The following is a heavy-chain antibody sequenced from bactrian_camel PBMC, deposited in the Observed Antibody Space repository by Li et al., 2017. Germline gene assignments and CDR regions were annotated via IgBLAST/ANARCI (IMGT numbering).Heavy chain of an antibody. CDR1: GYTRNTHC. V-gene: IGHV3S6*01. CDR3: ATRRSFSTGGFCAPGGWAGRAP. J-gene: IGHJ4*01. D-gene: IGHD5*01. Sequence: LVESGGGSVQAGGSLRLSCDASGYTRNTHCMGWFRQAPGKEREAVATMFVDGSTIPYYSDSVKGRFTISHDKAKNTLYLQMDSLKPEDTAMYYCATRRSFSTGGFCAPGGWAGRAPWGQGTQVTVSS. CDR2: MFVDGSTIP.